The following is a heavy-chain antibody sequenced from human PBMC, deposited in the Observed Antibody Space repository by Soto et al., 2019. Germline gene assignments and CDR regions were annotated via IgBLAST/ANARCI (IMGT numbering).Heavy chain of an antibody. Sequence: EVQLVESGGGLVQPGGSLSLSCLASEFTFNTYWMNWVRQAPGRGLEWVANIKDDGSEKNYVDSVKGRFTISIDNVKNSVYLQMNGLGGEDTAVYFCARDWGTPGRGSAVGYYYHYGMDVWGQGTTVTVSS. CDR2: IKDDGSEK. D-gene: IGHD6-19*01. CDR3: ARDWGTPGRGSAVGYYYHYGMDV. V-gene: IGHV3-7*05. CDR1: EFTFNTYW. J-gene: IGHJ6*02.